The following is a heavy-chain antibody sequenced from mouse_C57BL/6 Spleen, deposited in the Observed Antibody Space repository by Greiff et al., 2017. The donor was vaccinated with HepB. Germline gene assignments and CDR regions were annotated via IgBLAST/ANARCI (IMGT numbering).Heavy chain of an antibody. CDR1: GFNIKNTY. V-gene: IGHV14-3*01. D-gene: IGHD1-1*01. CDR2: IDPANGNT. Sequence: VHVKQSVAELVRPGASVKLSCTASGFNIKNTYMHWVKQRPEQGLEWIGRIDPANGNTKYAPKFQGKATITADTSSNTAYLQLSSLTSEDTAIYYCSRMGYYGSSFYYFDYWGQGTTLTVSS. J-gene: IGHJ2*01. CDR3: SRMGYYGSSFYYFDY.